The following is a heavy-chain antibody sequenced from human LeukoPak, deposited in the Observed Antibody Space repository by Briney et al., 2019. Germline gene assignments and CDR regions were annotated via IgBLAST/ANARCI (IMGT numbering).Heavy chain of an antibody. J-gene: IGHJ4*02. CDR1: GFIFSEYY. V-gene: IGHV3-11*06. CDR2: ISSSSSYI. Sequence: GGSLRLSCSASGFIFSEYYMTWIRQAPGKGLEWVSSISSSSSYIYYADSVKGRFTISRDNAKNSLYLQMNSLRAEDTAVYYCANFAGGRFDYWGQGTLVTVSS. CDR3: ANFAGGRFDY. D-gene: IGHD4-23*01.